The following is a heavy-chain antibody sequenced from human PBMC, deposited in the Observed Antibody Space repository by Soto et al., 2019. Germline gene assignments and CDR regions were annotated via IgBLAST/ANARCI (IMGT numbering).Heavy chain of an antibody. CDR3: ARGGVIRFLRGHRDNWFDP. J-gene: IGHJ5*02. CDR1: GYTFTGYY. CDR2: INPNSGGT. D-gene: IGHD3-3*01. V-gene: IGHV1-2*04. Sequence: ASVKVSCKASGYTFTGYYMHWVRQAPGQGLEWMGWINPNSGGTNYAQKFQGWVTMTRDTSISTAYMELSRLRSDDTAVYYCARGGVIRFLRGHRDNWFDPWGQGTLVTVS.